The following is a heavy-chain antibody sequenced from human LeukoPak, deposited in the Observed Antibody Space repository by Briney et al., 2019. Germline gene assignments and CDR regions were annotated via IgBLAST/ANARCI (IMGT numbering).Heavy chain of an antibody. D-gene: IGHD5-24*01. CDR3: ARQLRWLRYFDL. Sequence: PSETLSLTCTVSGGSISSSSYYWGWIRQPPGKGLEWIGSIYYSGSTYYNPSLKSRVTISVDTSKNQFSLKLSSVTAADTAVYYCARQLRWLRYFDLWGRGTLVTVSS. CDR2: IYYSGST. CDR1: GGSISSSSYY. V-gene: IGHV4-39*01. J-gene: IGHJ2*01.